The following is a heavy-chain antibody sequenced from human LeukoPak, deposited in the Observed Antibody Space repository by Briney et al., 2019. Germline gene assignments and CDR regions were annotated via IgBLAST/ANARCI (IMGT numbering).Heavy chain of an antibody. D-gene: IGHD5-18*01. Sequence: SETLSLTCTVSGGSISSYYWSWIRQPPGKGLEWIGYIYYSGSTYYNPSLKSRVTISVDTSKNQFSLKLSSVTAADTAVYYCARGVGYSYGYGTFDIWGQGTMVTVSS. CDR3: ARGVGYSYGYGTFDI. CDR2: IYYSGST. J-gene: IGHJ3*02. V-gene: IGHV4-59*12. CDR1: GGSISSYY.